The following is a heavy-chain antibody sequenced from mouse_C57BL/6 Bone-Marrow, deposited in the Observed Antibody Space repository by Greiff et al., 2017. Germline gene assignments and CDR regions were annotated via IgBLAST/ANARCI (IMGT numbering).Heavy chain of an antibody. J-gene: IGHJ1*03. V-gene: IGHV5-2*01. CDR1: EYEFPSHD. CDR2: INSDGGST. D-gene: IGHD2-4*01. Sequence: EVKLVESGGGLVQPGESLKLSCESNEYEFPSHDMSWVRKTPEKRLELVAAINSDGGSTYYPDTMERRFIISRDNTKKTLYLQMSSLRSEDTALYYCARQGDYDGDWYFDVWGTGTTVTVSS. CDR3: ARQGDYDGDWYFDV.